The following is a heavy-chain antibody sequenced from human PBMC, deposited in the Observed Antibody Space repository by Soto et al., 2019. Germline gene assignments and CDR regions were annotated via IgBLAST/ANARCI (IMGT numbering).Heavy chain of an antibody. V-gene: IGHV4-39*01. D-gene: IGHD6-13*01. Sequence: SETLSLTCTVSGGSISSSSYYWGWIRQPPGKGLEWIGSIYYSGSTYYNPSLKSRVTISVDTSKNQFSLKLSSVTAADTAVYYCAGLGRQSSSWDYYYYYGMDVWGQGTTVTVSS. CDR3: AGLGRQSSSWDYYYYYGMDV. J-gene: IGHJ6*02. CDR2: IYYSGST. CDR1: GGSISSSSYY.